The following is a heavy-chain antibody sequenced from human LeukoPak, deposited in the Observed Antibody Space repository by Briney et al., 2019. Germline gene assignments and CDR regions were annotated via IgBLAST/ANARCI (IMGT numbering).Heavy chain of an antibody. J-gene: IGHJ4*02. D-gene: IGHD3-3*01. CDR1: GFTFSNAG. CDR2: IKSRANGETT. Sequence: GGSLRLSCAASGFTFSNAGMSWVRQAPGKGLEWVGRIKSRANGETTDYAAPVKGRFTISRDASKNMVYLQMNTLKTEDTAVYFCSTLSSIFGVFIHDNWGQGILVTVSS. CDR3: STLSSIFGVFIHDN. V-gene: IGHV3-15*01.